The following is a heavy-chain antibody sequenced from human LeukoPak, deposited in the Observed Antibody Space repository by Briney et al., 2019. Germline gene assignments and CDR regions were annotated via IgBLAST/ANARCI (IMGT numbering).Heavy chain of an antibody. CDR3: ARVGAYYDILTGYYRGWFDP. CDR1: GGSISSSNW. D-gene: IGHD3-9*01. J-gene: IGHJ5*02. Sequence: SGTLSLTCAVSGGSISSSNWWSWVRQPPGKGLEWIGEIYHSGGTNYNPSLKSRVTISVDKSKNQFSLKLSSVTAADTAVYYCARVGAYYDILTGYYRGWFDPWGQGTLVTVSS. V-gene: IGHV4-4*02. CDR2: IYHSGGT.